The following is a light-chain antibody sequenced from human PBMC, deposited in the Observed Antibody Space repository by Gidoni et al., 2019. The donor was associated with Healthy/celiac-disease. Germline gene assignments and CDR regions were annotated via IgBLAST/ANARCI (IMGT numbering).Light chain of an antibody. J-gene: IGKJ3*01. V-gene: IGKV2-28*01. Sequence: IVMTQSPLPLPVTPGEPPSIPCRSSQSLLHSNGYNYLDWYLQKPGQSPQILIYLGSNRASGVTDRFSGSGSGTDFTLKISRVEAEDVGVYYCMQAIQTPFTFGPGTKVDIK. CDR2: LGS. CDR1: QSLLHSNGYNY. CDR3: MQAIQTPFT.